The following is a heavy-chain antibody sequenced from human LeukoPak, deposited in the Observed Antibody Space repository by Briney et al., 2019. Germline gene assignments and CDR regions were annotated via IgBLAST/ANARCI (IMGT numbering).Heavy chain of an antibody. CDR3: AKVITIFGVVEDY. CDR2: IRYDGSNK. J-gene: IGHJ4*02. D-gene: IGHD3-3*01. Sequence: PGGSLRLSCAASGFTFSSYGMHWVRQAPGKGLEWVAFIRYDGSNKYYADSVKGRFTISRDNSKNTLYLQMNSLRAEDTAVYYCAKVITIFGVVEDYWGQGTLVTVSS. V-gene: IGHV3-30*02. CDR1: GFTFSSYG.